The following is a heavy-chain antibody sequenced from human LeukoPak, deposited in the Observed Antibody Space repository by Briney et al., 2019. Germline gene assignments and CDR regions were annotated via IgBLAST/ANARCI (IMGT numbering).Heavy chain of an antibody. CDR3: TREGPCGGGCYSDY. CDR1: GFTFGDYA. V-gene: IGHV3-49*03. CDR2: IRSKAYGGTT. Sequence: GGSLRLSCTASGFTFGDYAMSWFRQAPGKGLEWVGFIRSKAYGGTTEYAASVKGRFTISRDDSKRIAYLQMNSLKTEDTAVYYCTREGPCGGGCYSDYWGQGTLVTVSS. J-gene: IGHJ4*02. D-gene: IGHD2-21*02.